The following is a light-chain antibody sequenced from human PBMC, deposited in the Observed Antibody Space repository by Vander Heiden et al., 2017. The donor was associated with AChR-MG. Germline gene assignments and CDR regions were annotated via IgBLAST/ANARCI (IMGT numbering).Light chain of an antibody. V-gene: IGLV1-44*01. CDR2: GDN. CDR3: AAWDDRLNDYV. J-gene: IGLJ1*01. Sequence: QSVLTQPPSTSGTPGQRVTISCSGRSSILGVSTVNWYQQLPGTAPTLLIFGDNQRPSGVPVRFSASKSGTSASLAISGLQSEDEADYYCAAWDDRLNDYVFGTGTKVSVL. CDR1: SSILGVST.